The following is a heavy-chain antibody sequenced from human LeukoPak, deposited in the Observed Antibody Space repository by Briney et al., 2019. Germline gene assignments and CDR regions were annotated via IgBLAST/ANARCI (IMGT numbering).Heavy chain of an antibody. V-gene: IGHV1-69*13. CDR3: ARGVSLNYGDSLGY. CDR2: IIPIFGTA. D-gene: IGHD4-17*01. Sequence: SVKVSCKASGGTFSSYAISWVRQAPGQGLEWMGGIIPIFGTANYAQKFQGRVTITADESTSTAYMELSSLRSEDTAVYYCARGVSLNYGDSLGYWGQGTLVTVSS. CDR1: GGTFSSYA. J-gene: IGHJ4*02.